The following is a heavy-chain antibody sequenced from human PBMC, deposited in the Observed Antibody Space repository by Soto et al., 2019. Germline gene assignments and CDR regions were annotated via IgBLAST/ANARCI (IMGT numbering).Heavy chain of an antibody. CDR1: GFTFSNYW. Sequence: PGGSLRLSXAASGFTFSNYWMTWVRQAPGKGLEWVANIKQDGSEKYYVDSVKGRFTISRDNAKNSLYLQMNSLRAEDTAVYYCAKDENSFDYWGQGTQVTVSS. V-gene: IGHV3-7*01. CDR3: AKDENSFDY. J-gene: IGHJ4*02. CDR2: IKQDGSEK.